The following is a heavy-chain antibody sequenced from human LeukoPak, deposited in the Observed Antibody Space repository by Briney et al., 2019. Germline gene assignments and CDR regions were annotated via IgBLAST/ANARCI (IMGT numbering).Heavy chain of an antibody. J-gene: IGHJ6*02. CDR3: ARDYCSSTTCYDSYYYGMDV. D-gene: IGHD2-2*01. Sequence: SETLSLTCTVSGGSVSSGTYYWGWIRQPPGKGLEWIGYISYTGNTNYNPSLKSRVTISVDTSKNQFSLKLSSVTAADTAVYYCARDYCSSTTCYDSYYYGMDVWGQGTTVTVSS. V-gene: IGHV4-61*01. CDR1: GGSVSSGTYY. CDR2: ISYTGNT.